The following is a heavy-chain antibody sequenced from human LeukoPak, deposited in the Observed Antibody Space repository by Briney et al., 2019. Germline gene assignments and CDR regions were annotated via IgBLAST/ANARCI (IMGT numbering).Heavy chain of an antibody. CDR2: IYYSGST. Sequence: SETLSLTCTVSGGSISSSSYYWGWIRQPPGKGLEWIGSIYYSGSTYYNPSLKSRVTISVDTSKNQFSLKLSSVTAADTAVYYCARVFWIPAGYYYDSSGYYFFDYWGQGTLVTVSS. J-gene: IGHJ4*02. CDR1: GGSISSSSYY. D-gene: IGHD3-22*01. CDR3: ARVFWIPAGYYYDSSGYYFFDY. V-gene: IGHV4-39*07.